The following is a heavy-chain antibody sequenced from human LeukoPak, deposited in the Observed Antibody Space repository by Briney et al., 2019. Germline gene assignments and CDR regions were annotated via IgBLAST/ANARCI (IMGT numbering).Heavy chain of an antibody. J-gene: IGHJ4*02. D-gene: IGHD3-3*01. Sequence: SETLSLTCTVSGGSISSGGYYWSWIRQHPGKGLEWIGYIYYSGSTYYNPSLKSRVTISVDTSKNQFSLKLSFVTAADTAVYYCARERYSRYDFWSGYYDYWGQGTLVTVSS. V-gene: IGHV4-31*03. CDR2: IYYSGST. CDR1: GGSISSGGYY. CDR3: ARERYSRYDFWSGYYDY.